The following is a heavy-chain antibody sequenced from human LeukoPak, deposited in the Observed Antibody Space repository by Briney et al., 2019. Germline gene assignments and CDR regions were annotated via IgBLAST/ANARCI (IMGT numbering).Heavy chain of an antibody. V-gene: IGHV3-30*04. CDR3: ARDRYSGYDRYYFDY. CDR1: GFTFSSYA. CDR2: ISYDGSNK. J-gene: IGHJ4*02. D-gene: IGHD5-12*01. Sequence: GGSLRLSCAASGFTFSSYAMHWVRQAPGKGLEWVAVISYDGSNKYYADSVKGRFTISRDNSKNTLYLQMNSLRAEDTAVYYCARDRYSGYDRYYFDYWGQGTLVTVSS.